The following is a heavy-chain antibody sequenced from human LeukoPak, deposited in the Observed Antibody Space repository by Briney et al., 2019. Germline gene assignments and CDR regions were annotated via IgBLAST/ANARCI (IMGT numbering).Heavy chain of an antibody. CDR3: ARLYCGADCSIDY. CDR1: DGSISSSSYY. D-gene: IGHD2-21*02. CDR2: IYYSGST. V-gene: IGHV4-39*07. Sequence: SETLSLTCTVSDGSISSSSYYWGWIRQPPGKGLEWIGSIYYSGSTCYNPSLKSRVTISVDTSKNQFSLKVTSVTAADTAVYYCARLYCGADCSIDYWGQGTLVTVFS. J-gene: IGHJ4*02.